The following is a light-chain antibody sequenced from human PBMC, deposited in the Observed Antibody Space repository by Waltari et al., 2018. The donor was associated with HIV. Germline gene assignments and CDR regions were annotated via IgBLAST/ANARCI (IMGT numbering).Light chain of an antibody. CDR2: GAS. CDR1: QSISSY. J-gene: IGKJ4*01. V-gene: IGKV1-39*01. CDR3: QQSYSIPLT. Sequence: DIQMTPSPSSLSASVGYRVTITCRANQSISSYLNWYQQKPGKAPKLLIYGASSLHSGVPSGFSGSGSGTDFSLTISSLQPEDFATYYCQQSYSIPLTFGGGTKVEIK.